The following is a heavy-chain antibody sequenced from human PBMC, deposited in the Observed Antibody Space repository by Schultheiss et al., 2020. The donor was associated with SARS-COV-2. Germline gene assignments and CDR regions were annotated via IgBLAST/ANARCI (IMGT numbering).Heavy chain of an antibody. J-gene: IGHJ6*02. CDR1: GGSISSYY. Sequence: SETLSLTCTVSGGSISSYYWSWIRQPPGKGLEWIGYIYYSGSTYYNPSLKSRVTISVDTSKNQFSLKVTSVTAADTAVYYCARGDTTYGLDVWGQGTTVTVSS. V-gene: IGHV4-59*01. CDR2: IYYSGST. CDR3: ARGDTTYGLDV. D-gene: IGHD5-18*01.